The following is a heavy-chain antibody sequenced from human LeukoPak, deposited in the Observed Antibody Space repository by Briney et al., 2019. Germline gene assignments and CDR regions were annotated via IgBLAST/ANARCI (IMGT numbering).Heavy chain of an antibody. CDR1: GFTFDDYA. D-gene: IGHD1-1*01. CDR3: AKDNERHTYGSYYYYYMDV. J-gene: IGHJ6*03. CDR2: ISWDGGST. V-gene: IGHV3-43D*04. Sequence: PGGSLRLSCAASGFTFDDYAMHWVRQAPGKGLEWVSLISWDGGSTYYADSVKGRFTISRGNSKNSLYLQMNSLRAEDTALYYCAKDNERHTYGSYYYYYMDVWGKGTTVTVSS.